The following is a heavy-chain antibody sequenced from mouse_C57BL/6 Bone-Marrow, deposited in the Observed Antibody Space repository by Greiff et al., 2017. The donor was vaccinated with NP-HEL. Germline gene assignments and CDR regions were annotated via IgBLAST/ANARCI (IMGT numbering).Heavy chain of an antibody. Sequence: VQRVESGPGLVQPSQSLSITCTVSGFSLTSYGVHWVRQSPGKGLEWLGVIWSGGSTDYNAAFISRLSISKDNSKSQVFFKMNSLQADDTAIYYCARNRLGLYYAMDYWGQGTSVTVSS. CDR3: ARNRLGLYYAMDY. V-gene: IGHV2-2*01. J-gene: IGHJ4*01. CDR2: IWSGGST. D-gene: IGHD4-1*01. CDR1: GFSLTSYG.